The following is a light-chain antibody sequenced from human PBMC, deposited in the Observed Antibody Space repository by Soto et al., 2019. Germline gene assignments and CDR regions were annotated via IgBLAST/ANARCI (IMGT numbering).Light chain of an antibody. J-gene: IGKJ5*01. CDR2: KVS. V-gene: IGKV2-30*02. CDR3: MQGTHWPIT. CDR1: QCLVHSDGIAY. Sequence: DVVMTQSPLSLTATLGPAAVTSCMCNQCLVHSDGIAYFSWFQQRPGRSPRRLIYKVSNRDSGVPARFSGSGSGTDFALKISRVEAEDVGVYYCMQGTHWPITFGQGTRLEI.